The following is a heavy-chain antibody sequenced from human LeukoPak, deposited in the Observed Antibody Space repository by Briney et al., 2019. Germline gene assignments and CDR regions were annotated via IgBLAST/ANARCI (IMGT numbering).Heavy chain of an antibody. CDR1: GYTLTELV. CDR3: ATNSGSYFLY. J-gene: IGHJ4*02. Sequence: ASVMVSCKVSGYTLTELVIHWVRQAPGKGLEWMGGFDPEDGETIYALKFQGRVTMTEDTSTDTAYMELSSLRSEDTAVYYCATNSGSYFLYWGQGTLVTVSS. CDR2: FDPEDGET. V-gene: IGHV1-24*01. D-gene: IGHD1-26*01.